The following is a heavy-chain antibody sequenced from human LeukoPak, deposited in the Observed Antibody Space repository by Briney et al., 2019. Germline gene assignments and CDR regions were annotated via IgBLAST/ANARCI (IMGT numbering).Heavy chain of an antibody. D-gene: IGHD3-3*01. CDR3: ARDPPDDFWSGYYC. V-gene: IGHV3-7*03. Sequence: PSETLSLTCTVSGGSISSYYWSWIRQPPGKGLEWVANIKQDGSEKYYVDSVKGRFTISRDNAKNSLYLQMNSLRAEDTAVYYCARDPPDDFWSGYYCWGQGTLVTVSS. CDR2: IKQDGSEK. J-gene: IGHJ4*02. CDR1: GGSISSYY.